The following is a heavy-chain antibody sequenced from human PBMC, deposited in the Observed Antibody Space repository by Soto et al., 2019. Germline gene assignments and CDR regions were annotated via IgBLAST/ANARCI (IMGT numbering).Heavy chain of an antibody. V-gene: IGHV4-30-4*01. CDR1: GGSISSGDYY. CDR3: ARVASVSAPWGLVDY. D-gene: IGHD1-20*01. J-gene: IGHJ4*02. CDR2: IYYSGST. Sequence: QLQLQESGPGLVKPSQTLSLTCTISGGSISSGDYYWSWIRQPPGKGLEWIGCIYYSGSTYYNPSLKSRVTISIATSKNQFSLKLSSVTAAVTAVYYCARVASVSAPWGLVDYWGQGTLVTVSS.